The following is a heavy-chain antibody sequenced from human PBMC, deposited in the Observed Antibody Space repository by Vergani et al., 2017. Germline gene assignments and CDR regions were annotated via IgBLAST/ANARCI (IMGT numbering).Heavy chain of an antibody. CDR3: ARDSRRITIFGVVPNPYYFDY. CDR1: GYTFTSYG. J-gene: IGHJ4*02. D-gene: IGHD3-3*01. V-gene: IGHV1-18*01. CDR2: ISAYNGNT. Sequence: QVQLVQSGAEVKKPGASVKVSCKASGYTFTSYGISWVRQAPGQGLEWMGWISAYNGNTNYAQKLQGRVTMTTDTSTSTAYMELRSLRSDDTAVYYCARDSRRITIFGVVPNPYYFDYWGQGTLVTVSS.